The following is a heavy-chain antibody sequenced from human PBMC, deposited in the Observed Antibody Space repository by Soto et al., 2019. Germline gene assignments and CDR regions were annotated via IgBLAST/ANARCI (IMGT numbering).Heavy chain of an antibody. V-gene: IGHV1-69*01. CDR3: ARDFPSSSSDP. CDR2: IIPIFGTA. J-gene: IGHJ5*02. Sequence: QVQLVQSGAEVKKPVSSLKVSCKASGGTFSSYAITWVRQAPGQGLAWMGGIIPIFGTANYAQKFQGRVTITADESLTTAYMELSSLRSEDTAVYYCARDFPSSSSDPWGQGTLVTVSS. CDR1: GGTFSSYA.